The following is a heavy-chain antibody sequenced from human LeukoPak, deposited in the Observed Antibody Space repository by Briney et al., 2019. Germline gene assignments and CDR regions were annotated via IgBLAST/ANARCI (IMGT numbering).Heavy chain of an antibody. CDR3: ARVRGVDTAIVTGFVSYDEAYSYNWFDP. Sequence: PSETLSLTCTVSGGSISSGGYYWSWIRQPAGKGLEWIGRIYTSGSTNYNPSLKSRVTMSVDTSKNQFSLKLSSVTAADTAVYYCARVRGVDTAIVTGFVSYDEAYSYNWFDPWGQGTLVTVSS. D-gene: IGHD5-18*01. J-gene: IGHJ5*02. CDR2: IYTSGST. V-gene: IGHV4-61*02. CDR1: GGSISSGGYY.